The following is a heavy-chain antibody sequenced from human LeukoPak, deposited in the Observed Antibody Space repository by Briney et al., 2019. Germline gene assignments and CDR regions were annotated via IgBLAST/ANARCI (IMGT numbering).Heavy chain of an antibody. D-gene: IGHD3-10*01. CDR3: ARGRNGDYYGSGSYYPAWFDY. CDR2: INHSGST. V-gene: IGHV4-34*01. J-gene: IGHJ4*02. Sequence: SETLSLTCAVYGGSFSGYYWSWIRQPPGKGLEWIGEINHSGSTNYNPSLKSRVTISVDTSKNQFSLKLSSVTAADTAVYYCARGRNGDYYGSGSYYPAWFDYWGQRTLVTVSS. CDR1: GGSFSGYY.